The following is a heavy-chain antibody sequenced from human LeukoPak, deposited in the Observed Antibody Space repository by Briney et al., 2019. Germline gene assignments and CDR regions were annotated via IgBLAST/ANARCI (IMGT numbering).Heavy chain of an antibody. D-gene: IGHD3-10*01. V-gene: IGHV1-69*04. CDR3: ARVAGSSYDY. CDR2: IIPILNIA. CDR1: GGTFSSYG. J-gene: IGHJ4*02. Sequence: GASVKVSCKASGGTFSSYGIIWVRQAPGQGLEWMERIIPILNIADYAQKFQGRVTITADTSTSTAYMELSSLRSEDTAVYYCARVAGSSYDYWGQGTLVTVSS.